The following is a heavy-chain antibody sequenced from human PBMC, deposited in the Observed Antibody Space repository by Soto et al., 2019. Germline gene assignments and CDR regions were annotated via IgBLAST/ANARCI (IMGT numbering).Heavy chain of an antibody. Sequence: QVQLQESGPGLVKPSETLSLTCTVSGGSISSYYWSWIRQPPGKGLEWIGYIYYSGSTNYNPSLKSRVTISVDTSKNQFPLKLSSVTAADTAVYYCASGGSSGYFTSAAFDIWGQGTMVTVSS. D-gene: IGHD3-22*01. CDR3: ASGGSSGYFTSAAFDI. J-gene: IGHJ3*02. CDR2: IYYSGST. V-gene: IGHV4-59*01. CDR1: GGSISSYY.